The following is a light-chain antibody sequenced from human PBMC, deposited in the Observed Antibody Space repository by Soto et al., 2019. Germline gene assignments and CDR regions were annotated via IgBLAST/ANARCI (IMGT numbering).Light chain of an antibody. CDR3: QQDYSTPLT. CDR2: WAS. J-gene: IGKJ4*01. V-gene: IGKV4-1*01. Sequence: DIVMTQSPDSLAVSLGERATINCKSSQTVLYSSNNRNYLGWYQQKPGPPPKLLIYWASNRESGVPDRFRGSGSGTDFTLTISSLQAEDVAVYYCQQDYSTPLTFGGGTKVQIK. CDR1: QTVLYSSNNRNY.